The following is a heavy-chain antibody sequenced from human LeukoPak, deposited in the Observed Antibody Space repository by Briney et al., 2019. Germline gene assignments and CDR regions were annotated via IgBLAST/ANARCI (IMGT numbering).Heavy chain of an antibody. CDR3: ARDGSLDYGVGFDP. V-gene: IGHV4-59*01. J-gene: IGHJ5*02. CDR1: GGSISSYY. D-gene: IGHD4-17*01. Sequence: SETLSLTCTVSGGSISSYYWSWIRQPPGKGLEWIGYIYYSGSTNYNPSLKSRVTISVDTSKNQFSLKLSSVTAADTAVYYCARDGSLDYGVGFDPWGQGTLVTVSS. CDR2: IYYSGST.